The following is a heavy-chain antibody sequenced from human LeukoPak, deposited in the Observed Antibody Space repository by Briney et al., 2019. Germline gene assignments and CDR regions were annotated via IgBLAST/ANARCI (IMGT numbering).Heavy chain of an antibody. V-gene: IGHV3-23*01. CDR3: AKALTFGGL. CDR2: ISGAGGTI. D-gene: IGHD3-16*01. CDR1: GFSFSTFA. J-gene: IGHJ4*02. Sequence: PGGSLRLSCAASGFSFSTFAMNWVRHAPGKGLEWVAIISGAGGTIPYADSVKGRFTISRDNFKSTLFPQMKSLRVEDTAVYYCAKALTFGGLRGQGTLVTVSS.